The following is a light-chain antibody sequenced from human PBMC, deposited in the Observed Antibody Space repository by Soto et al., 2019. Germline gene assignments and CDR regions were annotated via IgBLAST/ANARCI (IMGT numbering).Light chain of an antibody. CDR2: GGS. Sequence: EIVMTQSPATLSVSPGESATLSCRASQSVSSKLAWYQQKPGQAPRLLINGGSTRASGIPARFSGSGSGTEFTLTISSLQSEDFVVYYCQQHNNWPYTFGQGTKLEIK. CDR3: QQHNNWPYT. CDR1: QSVSSK. V-gene: IGKV3-15*01. J-gene: IGKJ2*01.